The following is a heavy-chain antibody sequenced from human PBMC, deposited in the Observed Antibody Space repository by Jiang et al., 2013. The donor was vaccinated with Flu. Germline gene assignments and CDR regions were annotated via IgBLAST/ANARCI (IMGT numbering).Heavy chain of an antibody. CDR3: ARMGDGYRLDY. V-gene: IGHV2-70*11. J-gene: IGHJ4*02. CDR1: FSLSTSGMC. CDR2: IDWDDDK. D-gene: IGHD5-24*01. Sequence: KPTXTLTLDLHLLWFSLSTSGMCVSWIRQPPGKALEWLARIDWDDDKYYSTSLKTRLTISKDTSKNQVVLTMTNMDPVDTATYYCARMGDGYRLDYWGQGTLVTVS.